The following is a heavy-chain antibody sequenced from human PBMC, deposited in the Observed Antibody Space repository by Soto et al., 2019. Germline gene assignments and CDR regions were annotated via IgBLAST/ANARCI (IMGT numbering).Heavy chain of an antibody. D-gene: IGHD3-10*01. CDR3: AKKVNSGPGSQYFDY. J-gene: IGHJ4*02. V-gene: IGHV3-23*01. CDR2: ISGSGGST. CDR1: GFTFSSYA. Sequence: GGSLRLSCAASGFTFSSYAMSWVRQAPGKGLEWVSAISGSGGSTYYADAGKGRFTISRDNSKNTLYLQMNSLRAEDTAVYYCAKKVNSGPGSQYFDYWGQGTLVTVSS.